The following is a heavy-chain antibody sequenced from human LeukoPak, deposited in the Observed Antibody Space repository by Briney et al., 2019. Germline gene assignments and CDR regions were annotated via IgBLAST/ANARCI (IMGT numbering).Heavy chain of an antibody. Sequence: SGPTLVNPTQTLTLTCTFSGFSLSTSGVGVGWIRQPPGKALEWLALIYWNDDKRYSPSLKSRLTITKDTSKNQVVLTMTNMDPVDTATYYCAHGGALRYFDWLSYFDYWGPGTLVTVSS. V-gene: IGHV2-5*01. J-gene: IGHJ4*02. CDR3: AHGGALRYFDWLSYFDY. CDR1: GFSLSTSGVG. CDR2: IYWNDDK. D-gene: IGHD3-9*01.